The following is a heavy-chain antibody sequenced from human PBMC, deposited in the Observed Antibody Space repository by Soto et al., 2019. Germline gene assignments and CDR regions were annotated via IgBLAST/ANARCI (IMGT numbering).Heavy chain of an antibody. CDR3: ARALTVIAAAPHFYY. D-gene: IGHD6-13*01. J-gene: IGHJ4*02. V-gene: IGHV4-39*01. CDR2: IYYSGST. CDR1: GGSISSSSYY. Sequence: SETLSLTCTVSGGSISSSSYYWGWIRQPPGKGLEWIGSIYYSGSTYYNPSLKSRVTISVDTSKNQFSLKLSSVTAADTAVYYCARALTVIAAAPHFYYWGQVTLVPVSS.